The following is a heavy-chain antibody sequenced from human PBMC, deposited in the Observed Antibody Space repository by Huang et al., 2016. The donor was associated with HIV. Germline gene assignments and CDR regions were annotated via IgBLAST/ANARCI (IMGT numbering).Heavy chain of an antibody. CDR1: GGSFSGYY. CDR3: ARERMMSWLDDHDAFDI. J-gene: IGHJ3*02. V-gene: IGHV4-34*01. CDR2: INHSGSN. Sequence: QVQLQQWGAGLLKPSETLSLTCAVYGGSFSGYYWSWIRQSPGKGLAWMGEINHSGSNNYSPARKSRLNIAVDTSKNQFSLKLSSVTAADTAVYYCARERMMSWLDDHDAFDIWGQGTMVTVSS. D-gene: IGHD1-1*01.